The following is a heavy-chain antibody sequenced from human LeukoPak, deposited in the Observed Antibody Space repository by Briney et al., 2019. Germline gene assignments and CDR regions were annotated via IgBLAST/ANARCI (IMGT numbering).Heavy chain of an antibody. J-gene: IGHJ5*02. CDR3: ARDADCSSTSCYQNWFDP. Sequence: SVKVSCKASGGTFSSYAISWVRQAPGQGLEWMGRIIPILGIANYAQKFQGRVTITADKSTSTAYMELRSLRSDDTAVYYCARDADCSSTSCYQNWFDPWGQGTLVTVSS. CDR2: IIPILGIA. V-gene: IGHV1-69*04. D-gene: IGHD2-2*01. CDR1: GGTFSSYA.